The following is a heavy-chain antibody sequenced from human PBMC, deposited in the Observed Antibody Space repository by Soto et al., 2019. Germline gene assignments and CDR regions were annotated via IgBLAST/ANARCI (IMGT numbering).Heavy chain of an antibody. V-gene: IGHV1-46*03. Sequence: ASVKVSCKASGYTFTSYGISWVRQAPGQGLEWMGIINPSGGSTSYAQKFQGRVTMTRDTSTSTVYMELSSLRSEDTAVYYCAGGQYCSGGSCYSAAYWGQGTLVTVSS. CDR1: GYTFTSYG. CDR3: AGGQYCSGGSCYSAAY. D-gene: IGHD2-15*01. J-gene: IGHJ4*02. CDR2: INPSGGST.